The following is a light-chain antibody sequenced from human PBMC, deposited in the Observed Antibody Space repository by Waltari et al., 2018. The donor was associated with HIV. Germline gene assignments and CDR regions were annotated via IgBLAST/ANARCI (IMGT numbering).Light chain of an antibody. CDR2: STN. Sequence: QTVVTQEPSFSVSPGGTVPLTCGLSSGSVSTSYYPRWYQPTPGQAPRTLIYSTNPRSSGVPDRFSGSILGNKAALTITGAQADDESDYYCVLYMGSGSCMFGGGTKLTVL. J-gene: IGLJ3*02. V-gene: IGLV8-61*01. CDR3: VLYMGSGSCM. CDR1: SGSVSTSYY.